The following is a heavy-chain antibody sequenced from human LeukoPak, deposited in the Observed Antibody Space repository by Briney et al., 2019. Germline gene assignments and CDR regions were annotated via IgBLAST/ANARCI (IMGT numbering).Heavy chain of an antibody. Sequence: GGSLRLSCAASGFTFSSYAMNWVRQAPGKGLEWVSAISGSGGSTYYANSVKGRFTISRDNSKNTLYLQMNSLRAEDTAVYYCAKQRGPYYDILTGYYGFDYWGQGTLVTVSS. CDR2: ISGSGGST. CDR3: AKQRGPYYDILTGYYGFDY. CDR1: GFTFSSYA. V-gene: IGHV3-23*01. D-gene: IGHD3-9*01. J-gene: IGHJ4*02.